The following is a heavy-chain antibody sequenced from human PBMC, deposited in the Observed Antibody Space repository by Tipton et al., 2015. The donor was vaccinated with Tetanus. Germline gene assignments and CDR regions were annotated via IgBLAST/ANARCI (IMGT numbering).Heavy chain of an antibody. J-gene: IGHJ4*02. D-gene: IGHD4-17*01. CDR2: ISVRGSHT. CDR3: VRDYDYGDYNRDPFDY. Sequence: SLRLSCAASGFTFSNYAMAWVRQAPGKGLEWVSGISVRGSHTYYADPVKGRFSISRDNSKNTVYLQMNSLRDEDTAVYYCVRDYDYGDYNRDPFDYWGQGTLVTVSS. CDR1: GFTFSNYA. V-gene: IGHV3-23*01.